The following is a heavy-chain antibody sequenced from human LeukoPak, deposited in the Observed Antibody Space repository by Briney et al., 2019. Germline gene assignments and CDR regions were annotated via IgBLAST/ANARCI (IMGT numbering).Heavy chain of an antibody. J-gene: IGHJ5*02. CDR1: GGTFSSYA. V-gene: IGHV1-69*06. CDR2: IIPIFGTA. CDR3: AREPHRGCYYGSGSYCPFDP. D-gene: IGHD3-10*01. Sequence: EASVKVSCKASGGTFSSYAISWVRQAPGQGLEWMGGIIPIFGTANYAQKFQGRVTITADKSTSTAYMELSSLRSEDTAVYYCAREPHRGCYYGSGSYCPFDPWGQGTLVTVSS.